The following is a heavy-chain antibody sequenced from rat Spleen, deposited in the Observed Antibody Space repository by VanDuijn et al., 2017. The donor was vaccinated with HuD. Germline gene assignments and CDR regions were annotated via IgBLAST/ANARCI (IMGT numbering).Heavy chain of an antibody. CDR2: MRYNGDT. CDR3: ARSYGGYTQHWFAY. CDR1: GFSLIRYN. J-gene: IGHJ3*01. V-gene: IGHV2-63*01. D-gene: IGHD1-11*01. Sequence: QVQLKESGPGLVQPSQTLSLTCTVSGFSLIRYNVHWVRQPPGKGLEWMGRMRYNGDTSYNSALKSRLNISRDTSKSQVFLKMNSLQTDDTAIYFCARSYGGYTQHWFAYWGQGTLVTVSS.